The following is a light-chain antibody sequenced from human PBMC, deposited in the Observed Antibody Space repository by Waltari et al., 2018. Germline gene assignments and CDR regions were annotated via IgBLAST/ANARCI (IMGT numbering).Light chain of an antibody. V-gene: IGKV1-33*01. CDR2: DAS. Sequence: DIQMTQSPSSLSASVGDRVTITCQASQDISNYLNWYQQKPGKAPKLLIYDASNLETGVPSRFSGSGSGTDVTFTISSLQPEDIATYYCQQTYNTPWTFGQGTNVELK. CDR3: QQTYNTPWT. J-gene: IGKJ1*01. CDR1: QDISNY.